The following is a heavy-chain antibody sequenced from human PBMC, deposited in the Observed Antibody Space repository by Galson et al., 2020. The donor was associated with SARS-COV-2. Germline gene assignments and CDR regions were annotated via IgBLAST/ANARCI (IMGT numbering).Heavy chain of an antibody. D-gene: IGHD5-18*01. J-gene: IGHJ3*02. V-gene: IGHV1-2*02. CDR2: INPNSGGT. Sequence: ASVTVSCKASGYTFTGYYMHWVRQAPGQGLEWMGWINPNSGGTNYAQKFQGRVTMTRDTSISIAYMELSRLRSDDTAVYYCARDGTAMVTNGVDIWGQGTMVTVSS. CDR1: GYTFTGYY. CDR3: ARDGTAMVTNGVDI.